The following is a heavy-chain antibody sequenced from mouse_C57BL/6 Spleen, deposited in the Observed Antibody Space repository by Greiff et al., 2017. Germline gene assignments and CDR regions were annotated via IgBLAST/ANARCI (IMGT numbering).Heavy chain of an antibody. D-gene: IGHD1-1*01. V-gene: IGHV14-2*01. Sequence: DVKLVESGAELAKPGASVKLSCTASGFNIKDYYMHWVKQRTEQGLEWIGRIDPEDGETKYAPKFQGKATITADTSSNPAYLQLSSLTSEDTAVYYCAVDGSSRDAMDYWGQGTSVTVSS. CDR2: IDPEDGET. CDR1: GFNIKDYY. J-gene: IGHJ4*01. CDR3: AVDGSSRDAMDY.